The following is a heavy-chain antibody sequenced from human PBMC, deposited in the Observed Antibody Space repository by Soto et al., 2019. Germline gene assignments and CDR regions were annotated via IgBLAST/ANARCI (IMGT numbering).Heavy chain of an antibody. Sequence: GGSLRLSCAASGFTFSSYGIHWVRQAPGKGLEWVSAISGSGGSTYYADSVKGRFTTSRDNSKNTLYLQMNSLKASDTAMYYCARLRSSWSRDGMDVWGQGSTVTVSS. D-gene: IGHD6-13*01. CDR3: ARLRSSWSRDGMDV. CDR1: GFTFSSYG. V-gene: IGHV3-23*01. CDR2: ISGSGGST. J-gene: IGHJ6*02.